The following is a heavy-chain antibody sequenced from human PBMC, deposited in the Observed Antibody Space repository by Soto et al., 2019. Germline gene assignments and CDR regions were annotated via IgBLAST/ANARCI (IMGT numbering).Heavy chain of an antibody. J-gene: IGHJ6*01. Sequence: ETLSLTCTVSGGSISSYYWSWIRQPPGKGLEWIGYIYYSGSTNYNTSLKSRVTISVDTSKNQFSLKLSSVTAADTAVYYCARDRRGYSGYDQNSYYYG. CDR1: GGSISSYY. CDR2: IYYSGST. CDR3: ARDRRGYSGYDQNSYYYG. D-gene: IGHD5-12*01. V-gene: IGHV4-59*01.